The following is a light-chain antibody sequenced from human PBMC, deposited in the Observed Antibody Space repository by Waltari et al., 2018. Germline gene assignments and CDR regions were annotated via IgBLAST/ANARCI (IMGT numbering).Light chain of an antibody. J-gene: IGLJ3*02. V-gene: IGLV1-44*01. CDR2: SNY. CDR1: SSNIGTNT. CDR3: ATWDDSLDAWV. Sequence: QSVLTQPPSASATPGQRVIISCSGSSSNIGTNTVTWYQQLPGTAPKLLIYSNYQRPSGVPDRFSGSRSGTSASLAISGLQSEDETDYYCATWDDSLDAWVFGGGTKVTVL.